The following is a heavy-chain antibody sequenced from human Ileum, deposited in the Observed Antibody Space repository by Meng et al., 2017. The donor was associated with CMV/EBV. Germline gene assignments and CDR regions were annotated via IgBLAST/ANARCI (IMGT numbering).Heavy chain of an antibody. CDR1: GDSVSSNSAA. D-gene: IGHD6-13*01. CDR2: TYYRPKWYN. V-gene: IGHV6-1*01. CDR3: ARTSATGSWFDP. J-gene: IGHJ5*02. Sequence: SGDSVSSNSAAWNWIRQSPSRGLEWLGRTYYRPKWYNDYAVSVKGRVAINPDTSKNQFSLQLNSVTPDDTAVYYCARTSATGSWFDPWGQGTLVTVSS.